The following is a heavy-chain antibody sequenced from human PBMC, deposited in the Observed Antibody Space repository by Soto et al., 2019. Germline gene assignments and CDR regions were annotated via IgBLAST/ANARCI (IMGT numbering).Heavy chain of an antibody. CDR1: GGTFSSYA. J-gene: IGHJ5*02. V-gene: IGHV1-69*13. Sequence: SVKVSCKASGGTFSSYAISWVRQAPGQGLGWMGGIIPIFGTANYAQKFQGRVTITADESTSTAYMELSSPRSEDTAVYYCAVVITNWFDPWGQGTLVTVSS. CDR2: IIPIFGTA. CDR3: AVVITNWFDP. D-gene: IGHD3-22*01.